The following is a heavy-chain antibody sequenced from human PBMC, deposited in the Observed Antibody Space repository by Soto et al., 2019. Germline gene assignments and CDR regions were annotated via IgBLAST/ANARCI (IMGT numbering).Heavy chain of an antibody. D-gene: IGHD3-9*01. Sequence: QVQLQQWGAGPLRPLETLSLTCGVSGGSFSGYYWAWIRQSPGKGLEWIGEINDRGSINYNPSLKSRVSSPVDTSKNHNSPNPRSVTAADTGVYYGARESHNILTGPPWVWYFDLWGRGTLVTVSS. CDR1: GGSFSGYY. CDR3: ARESHNILTGPPWVWYFDL. CDR2: INDRGSI. J-gene: IGHJ2*01. V-gene: IGHV4-34*01.